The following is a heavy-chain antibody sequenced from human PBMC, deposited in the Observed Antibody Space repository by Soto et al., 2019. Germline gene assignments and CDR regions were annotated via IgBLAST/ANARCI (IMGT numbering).Heavy chain of an antibody. D-gene: IGHD3-22*01. J-gene: IGHJ6*02. CDR2: IDWDDNK. CDR3: ARIDSSGWLGRCYQYGMDV. Sequence: ESGPTMVNPTQTLTLTCTFSGFSLSTTEKCVAWIRQPPGKALEWLGFIDWDDNKYYSTSLKTRLTISKDTSKNQVVLTLTNMDPVDTATYYCARIDSSGWLGRCYQYGMDVWGQGTTVTVSS. V-gene: IGHV2-70*01. CDR1: GFSLSTTEKC.